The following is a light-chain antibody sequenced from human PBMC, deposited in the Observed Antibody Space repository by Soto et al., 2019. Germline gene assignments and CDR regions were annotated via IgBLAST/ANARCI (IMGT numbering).Light chain of an antibody. CDR1: SSDVGGYNY. CDR2: EVT. CDR3: SSHTISSALQV. V-gene: IGLV2-14*01. J-gene: IGLJ1*01. Sequence: QSVLTQPAPVSGSPGQSITISCTGTSSDVGGYNYVSWYQQHPGKAPKLMIYEVTHRPSGVSNRFSGSKSGNTASLTISGLQAEDEADYYCSSHTISSALQVFGTGTKVTVL.